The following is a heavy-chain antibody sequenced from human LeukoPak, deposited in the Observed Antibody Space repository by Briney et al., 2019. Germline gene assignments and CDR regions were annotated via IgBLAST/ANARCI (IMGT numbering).Heavy chain of an antibody. D-gene: IGHD6-19*01. CDR1: GFTFSSYS. J-gene: IGHJ6*03. CDR3: ARDGGIAVVGPYYMDV. V-gene: IGHV3-48*01. Sequence: GGSLRLSCAASGFTFSSYSMNWVRQAPGKGLEWLSYISSSGSPIFYADSVKGRFTISRDNAKNSLYLQVNSLRAEDTAVYYCARDGGIAVVGPYYMDVWGKGTTVTVS. CDR2: ISSSGSPI.